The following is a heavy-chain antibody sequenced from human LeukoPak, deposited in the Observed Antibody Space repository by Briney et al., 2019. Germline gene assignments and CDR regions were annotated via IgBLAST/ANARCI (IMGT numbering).Heavy chain of an antibody. Sequence: VASVKVSCKASGYTFTSYYMHWVRQAPGHGLEWMGWISANNGNTNYAQKLQGRVTMTTDTSTSTAYMELRSLRSDDTAVYYCARGDSGYDFAPFDYWGQGTLVTVSS. CDR3: ARGDSGYDFAPFDY. D-gene: IGHD5-12*01. J-gene: IGHJ4*02. CDR2: ISANNGNT. V-gene: IGHV1-18*04. CDR1: GYTFTSYY.